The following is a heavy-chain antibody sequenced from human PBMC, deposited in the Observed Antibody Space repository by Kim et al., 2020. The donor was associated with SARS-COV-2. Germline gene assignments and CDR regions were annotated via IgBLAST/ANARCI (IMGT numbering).Heavy chain of an antibody. J-gene: IGHJ6*02. Sequence: AASVKGRFTISRDNAKNTLNLQLNSLRAEDTAVYYCAKVKDYYYYGMDVWGQGTTVTVSS. CDR3: AKVKDYYYYGMDV. V-gene: IGHV3-23*01.